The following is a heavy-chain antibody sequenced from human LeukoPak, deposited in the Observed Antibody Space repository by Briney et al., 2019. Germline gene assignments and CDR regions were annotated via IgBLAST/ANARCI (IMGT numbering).Heavy chain of an antibody. J-gene: IGHJ6*03. CDR2: IGTAGDT. D-gene: IGHD3-10*01. Sequence: PGGSLRLSCAASGFTFSSYDMHWVRQATGKGLEWVSAIGTAGDTYYPGSVKGRFTISRENANNSLYLQMNSLRAGDTAVYYCARAVSDGSGSYYYYYYMDVWGKGTTVTVSS. V-gene: IGHV3-13*01. CDR3: ARAVSDGSGSYYYYYYMDV. CDR1: GFTFSSYD.